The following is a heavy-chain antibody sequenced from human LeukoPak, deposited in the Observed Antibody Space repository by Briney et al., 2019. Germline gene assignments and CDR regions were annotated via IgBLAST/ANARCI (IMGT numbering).Heavy chain of an antibody. CDR1: GFTFSNYA. V-gene: IGHV3-23*01. D-gene: IGHD6-13*01. CDR3: AKGGIASPGLSN. Sequence: PGGSLRLSCAASGFTFSNYAMSWVRQAPGKGLEWVSAISGSGDSTYHADSVKGRFTISRDNSKNTLYVQMNSLRAEDTAVYHCAKGGIASPGLSNWGQGTLVTVSS. J-gene: IGHJ4*02. CDR2: ISGSGDST.